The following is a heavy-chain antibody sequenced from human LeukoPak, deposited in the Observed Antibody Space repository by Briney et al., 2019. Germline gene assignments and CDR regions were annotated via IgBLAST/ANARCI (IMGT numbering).Heavy chain of an antibody. J-gene: IGHJ6*02. CDR1: GGTFSSYA. D-gene: IGHD2-2*01. CDR2: ITPILGTA. V-gene: IGHV1-69*04. Sequence: GSSVKVSCKASGGTFSSYAISWVRQAPGQGLEWMGRITPILGTANYAQKFQGRVTITADKSTSTAYMELSSLRSEDTAVYYCAREDIVVVDVDMGYSYYGMDVWGQGTTVTVSS. CDR3: AREDIVVVDVDMGYSYYGMDV.